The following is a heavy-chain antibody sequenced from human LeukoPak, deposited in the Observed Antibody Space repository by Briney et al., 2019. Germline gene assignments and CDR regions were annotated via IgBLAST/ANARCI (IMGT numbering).Heavy chain of an antibody. CDR3: ATVRSGSYTGDY. CDR2: IVVGSDNT. D-gene: IGHD1-26*01. CDR1: VFTFTSSA. V-gene: IGHV1-58*01. J-gene: IGHJ4*02. Sequence: SVRVSCKASVFTFTSSAVQWLRQARGQRLEWIGWIVVGSDNTNYAQKFQKRVTITRDMSTSTAYMELSSLRSEDTAVYYCATVRSGSYTGDYWGQGTLVTVSS.